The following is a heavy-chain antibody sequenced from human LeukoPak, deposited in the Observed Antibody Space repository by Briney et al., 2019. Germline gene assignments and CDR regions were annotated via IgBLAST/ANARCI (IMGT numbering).Heavy chain of an antibody. CDR1: GVPIASHSW. CDR3: ARGEGARDGYNYEGPFYFDY. Sequence: PSETLSLTCAVSGVPIASHSWWSWVRQPPGKGLEWIGEIYHTGGANYKPSLKGRVTMSVDTSNNHFSLRLSSVTAADTAVYYCARGEGARDGYNYEGPFYFDYWGQGTLVTVSS. CDR2: IYHTGGA. D-gene: IGHD5-24*01. J-gene: IGHJ4*02. V-gene: IGHV4/OR15-8*01.